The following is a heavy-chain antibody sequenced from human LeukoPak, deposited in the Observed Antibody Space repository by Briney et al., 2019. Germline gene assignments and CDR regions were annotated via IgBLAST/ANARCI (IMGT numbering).Heavy chain of an antibody. V-gene: IGHV4-38-2*02. D-gene: IGHD2-15*01. J-gene: IGHJ4*02. CDR1: GYSISSGYY. CDR3: TTACSCGSCYSNQFDY. Sequence: TSETLSLTCTVSGYSISSGYYWGWTRQPPGKGLGWIESIYHSGSTYHSPSLKSRVTISVDTSKNHFSLKRSSVTAAARAVSHCTTACSCGSCYSNQFDYWGQGTLVTVSS. CDR2: IYHSGST.